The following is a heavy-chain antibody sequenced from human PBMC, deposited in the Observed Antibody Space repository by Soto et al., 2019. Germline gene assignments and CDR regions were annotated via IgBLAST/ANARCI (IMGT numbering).Heavy chain of an antibody. D-gene: IGHD6-13*01. CDR2: IWYDGSNK. CDR1: GFTFSSYG. Sequence: QVQLVESGGGVVQPGRSLRLSCAASGFTFSSYGMHWVRQAPGKGLEWVAVIWYDGSNKYYADSVKGRFTISRDNSKNTLYLQMNSLRAEDTAAYYCARDPMYSSSWLDYWGQGTLVTVSS. CDR3: ARDPMYSSSWLDY. V-gene: IGHV3-33*01. J-gene: IGHJ4*02.